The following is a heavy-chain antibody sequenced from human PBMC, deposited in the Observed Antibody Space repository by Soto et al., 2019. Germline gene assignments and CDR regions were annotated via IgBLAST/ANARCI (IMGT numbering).Heavy chain of an antibody. Sequence: QVQLVESGGGLVKPGGSLRLFCAASGFTFSDYYMSWIRQAPGKGLEWVSYISSSSSYTNYADSVKGRFTISRDNAKNSLYLQMNSLRAEDTAVYYCARALWFGELSDYHPFDYWGQGTLVTVSS. V-gene: IGHV3-11*05. CDR2: ISSSSSYT. D-gene: IGHD3-10*01. J-gene: IGHJ4*02. CDR3: ARALWFGELSDYHPFDY. CDR1: GFTFSDYY.